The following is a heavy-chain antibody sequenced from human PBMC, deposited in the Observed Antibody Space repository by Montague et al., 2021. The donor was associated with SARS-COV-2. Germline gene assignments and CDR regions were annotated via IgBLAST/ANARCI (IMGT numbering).Heavy chain of an antibody. D-gene: IGHD3-10*01. Sequence: SETLSLTCAVYGGSFRGYYWSWIRQPPGKGLEWIGEINHSGSTNYNPSLKSRVTISVDTSKNQFSLKLSSVTAADTAVYYCARGLHMRWFGESINWFDSWGQGTLVTVSS. J-gene: IGHJ5*01. CDR1: GGSFRGYY. V-gene: IGHV4-34*01. CDR3: ARGLHMRWFGESINWFDS. CDR2: INHSGST.